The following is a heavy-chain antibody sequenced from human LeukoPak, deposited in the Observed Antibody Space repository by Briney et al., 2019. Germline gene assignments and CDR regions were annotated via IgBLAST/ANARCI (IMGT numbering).Heavy chain of an antibody. D-gene: IGHD5-24*01. CDR1: GGSFSGYY. V-gene: IGHV4-34*01. CDR3: ARGRSEMATIAGRDY. Sequence: SETLSLTCAVYGGSFSGYYWSWIRLPPGKGLEWIGEINHSGSTNYNPSLKSRVTISVDTSKNQFSLKLSSVTAADTAVCYCARGRSEMATIAGRDYWGQGTLVTVSS. CDR2: INHSGST. J-gene: IGHJ4*02.